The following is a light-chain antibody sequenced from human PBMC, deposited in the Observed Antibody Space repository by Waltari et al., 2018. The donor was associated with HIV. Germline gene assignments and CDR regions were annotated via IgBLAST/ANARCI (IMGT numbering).Light chain of an antibody. CDR1: PSISSY. CDR3: QQSYSTPST. J-gene: IGKJ4*01. CDR2: AAS. Sequence: IQMTQSQSSLSASVGDRVTITCRTSPSISSYLNWYQQKPGKAPKLLIYAASSLQSGVPSRFSGSGSGTDFALTISSLQPEDFATYYCQQSYSTPSTFGGGTKVEIK. V-gene: IGKV1-39*01.